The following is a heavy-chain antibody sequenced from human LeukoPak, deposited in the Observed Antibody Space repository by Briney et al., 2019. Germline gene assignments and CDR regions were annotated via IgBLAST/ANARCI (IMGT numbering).Heavy chain of an antibody. Sequence: GGSLRLSCAASGFTFSSYWMSWVRQAPGKGLEWVANIKQDGSEKYYVDSVKGRFTVSRDNSKNTLYLQMNSLRAEDTAVYFCARGSSRAFDYWGQGTLVTVSS. J-gene: IGHJ4*02. V-gene: IGHV3-7*03. D-gene: IGHD2-2*01. CDR3: ARGSSRAFDY. CDR2: IKQDGSEK. CDR1: GFTFSSYW.